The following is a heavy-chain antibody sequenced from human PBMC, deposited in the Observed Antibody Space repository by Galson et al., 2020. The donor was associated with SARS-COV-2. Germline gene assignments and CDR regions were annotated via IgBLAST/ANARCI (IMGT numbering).Heavy chain of an antibody. V-gene: IGHV3-33*01. Sequence: GGSLRLSCEASRFKFKSFGMHWVRQAPGKGLEWLAIIWYDGSKKYYARSVEGRFSISRDNSRNTLYLQMNSLRVEDTALYYCASASDHDRGSELLQHVGLGTLVTGSS. CDR3: ASASDHDRGSELLQH. D-gene: IGHD3-16*01. CDR2: IWYDGSKK. CDR1: RFKFKSFG. J-gene: IGHJ1*01.